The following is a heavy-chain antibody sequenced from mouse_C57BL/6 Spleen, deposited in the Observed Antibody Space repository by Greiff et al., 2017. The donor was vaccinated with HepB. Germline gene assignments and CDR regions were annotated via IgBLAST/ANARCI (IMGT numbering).Heavy chain of an antibody. CDR1: GYTFTSYW. V-gene: IGHV1-69*01. J-gene: IGHJ3*01. Sequence: VQLQQSGAELVMPGASVKLSCKASGYTFTSYWMHWVKQRPGQGLEWIGEIDPSDSYTNYNQKFKGKSTLTVDKSSSTAYMQLSSLTSEDSAVYYCARSTTVAPFAYWGQGTLVTVSA. CDR3: ARSTTVAPFAY. D-gene: IGHD1-1*01. CDR2: IDPSDSYT.